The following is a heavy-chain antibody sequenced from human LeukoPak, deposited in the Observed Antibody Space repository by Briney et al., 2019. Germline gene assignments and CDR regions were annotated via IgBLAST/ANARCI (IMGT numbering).Heavy chain of an antibody. Sequence: GGSLRLSCAASGFTFSSYWMHWVRQAPGKGLVWVSRINSDGITTNYADSVKGRFTISRDNAKNTLYLQMNSLRADDTAVYYCARTPYCSSTTCEDFDYWGQGTVVTVS. J-gene: IGHJ4*02. CDR2: INSDGITT. D-gene: IGHD2-2*01. CDR3: ARTPYCSSTTCEDFDY. CDR1: GFTFSSYW. V-gene: IGHV3-74*01.